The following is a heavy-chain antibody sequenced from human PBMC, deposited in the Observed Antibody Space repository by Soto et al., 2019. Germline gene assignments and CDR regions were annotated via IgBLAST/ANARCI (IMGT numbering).Heavy chain of an antibody. V-gene: IGHV1-18*01. D-gene: IGHD3-10*01. CDR1: GYTFTSYG. Sequence: GASVKVSCKASGYTFTSYGISWVRQAPGQGLEWMGWISAYNGNTNYAQKLQGRVTMTTDTSTSTAYMELRSLRSDDTAVYYCARDPIVSSGSGSYYNDAFDIWGQGTMVTVSS. CDR2: ISAYNGNT. J-gene: IGHJ3*02. CDR3: ARDPIVSSGSGSYYNDAFDI.